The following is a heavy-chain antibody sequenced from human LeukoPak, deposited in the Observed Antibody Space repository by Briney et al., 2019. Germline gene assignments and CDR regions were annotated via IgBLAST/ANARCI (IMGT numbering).Heavy chain of an antibody. CDR2: IYYSGST. V-gene: IGHV4-31*03. Sequence: PSETLSLTCTVSGGSISSGGYYWSWIRQHPGKGLEWIGYIYYSGSTYYNPSLKSRVTISVDTSKNQFSLKLSSVTAADTAVYYCARASLRFLEWLPINDAFDIWGQGTMVTVSS. D-gene: IGHD3-3*01. J-gene: IGHJ3*02. CDR1: GGSISSGGYY. CDR3: ARASLRFLEWLPINDAFDI.